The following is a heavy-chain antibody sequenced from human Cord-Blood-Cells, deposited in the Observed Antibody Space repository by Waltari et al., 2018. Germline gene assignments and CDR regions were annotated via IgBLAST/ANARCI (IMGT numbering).Heavy chain of an antibody. J-gene: IGHJ3*02. V-gene: IGHV1-69*11. CDR2: NIPILGKA. D-gene: IGHD6-19*01. Sequence: QVQLVQSGAEVKKPGSSVKVSCKASGGTFSSYAISWVRQAPGQGLEWRGGNIPILGKANYAPKFQGRVTITADESTSTAFMELSSLRSEDTAVYYCARDRRSSGWYRENAFDIWGQGTMVTVSS. CDR3: ARDRRSSGWYRENAFDI. CDR1: GGTFSSYA.